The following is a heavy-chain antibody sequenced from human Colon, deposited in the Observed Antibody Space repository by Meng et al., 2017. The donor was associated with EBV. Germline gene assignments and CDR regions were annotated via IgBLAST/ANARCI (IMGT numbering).Heavy chain of an antibody. CDR2: IYYSGST. V-gene: IGHV4-31*03. CDR3: ARYVFDSSSLYSNWFDP. CDR1: GGSISSGGYY. D-gene: IGHD3-22*01. J-gene: IGHJ5*02. Sequence: QVQLQESGPGLVKPSQTLSLTCPFSGGSISSGGYYWSWIRQHPGKGLEWIGYIYYSGSTYYSPSLKSRVTISVDTSKNQLSLKLSSMTAADTAVYYCARYVFDSSSLYSNWFDPWGQGTLCTVSS.